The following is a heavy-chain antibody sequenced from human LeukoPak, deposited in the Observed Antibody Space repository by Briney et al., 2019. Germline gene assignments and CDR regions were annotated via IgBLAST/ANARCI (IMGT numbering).Heavy chain of an antibody. CDR2: ISRSAGDI. Sequence: GGSLRLSCAASGFTFSSYEMSWVRQAPGKGLEWISYISRSAGDIYYADSVKGRFTISRDNAKNSLYLQMNSLRAEDTAVYYCARDLRYYLYYYMDVWGKGTTVTISS. CDR1: GFTFSSYE. V-gene: IGHV3-48*03. D-gene: IGHD3-10*01. J-gene: IGHJ6*03. CDR3: ARDLRYYLYYYMDV.